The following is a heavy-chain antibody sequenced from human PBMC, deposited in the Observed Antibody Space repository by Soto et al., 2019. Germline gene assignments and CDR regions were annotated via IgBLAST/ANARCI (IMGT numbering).Heavy chain of an antibody. CDR1: GFTFTSSA. J-gene: IGHJ6*02. CDR3: AADVGSSWLYYYYYGMDV. V-gene: IGHV1-58*01. CDR2: IVVGSGNT. Sequence: GAPVKVSCKSSGFTFTSSAVQWARQARGQRLEWIGWIVVGSGNTNYAQKFQERVTITRDMSTSTAYMELSSLRSEDTAVYYCAADVGSSWLYYYYYGMDVWGQGTTVTVSS. D-gene: IGHD6-13*01.